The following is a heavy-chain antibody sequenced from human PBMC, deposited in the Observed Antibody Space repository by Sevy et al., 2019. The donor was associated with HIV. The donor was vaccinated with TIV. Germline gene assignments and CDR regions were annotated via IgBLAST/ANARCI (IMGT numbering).Heavy chain of an antibody. V-gene: IGHV3-15*01. CDR1: GFTFSSAW. Sequence: GGSLRLSCTASGFTFSSAWMSWVRQAPGKGLEWVGRIKSEFDGGAIDYAAPVKGRFTMSREDSKNTMYLQMNSLKTEDTAVYYCITDPAYRGYDEEVINYYFYGMDVWGQGTTVTVSS. CDR2: IKSEFDGGAI. D-gene: IGHD5-12*01. CDR3: ITDPAYRGYDEEVINYYFYGMDV. J-gene: IGHJ6*02.